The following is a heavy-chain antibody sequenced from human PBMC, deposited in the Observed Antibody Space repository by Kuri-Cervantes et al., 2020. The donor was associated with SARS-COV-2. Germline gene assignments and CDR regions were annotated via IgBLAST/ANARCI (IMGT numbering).Heavy chain of an antibody. D-gene: IGHD3-3*01. J-gene: IGHJ4*02. V-gene: IGHV1-18*01. CDR1: GYTFTSYG. CDR2: ISAYNGNT. CDR3: ARAGITIFGVSQRTPLDFDY. Sequence: ASVKVSCKASGYTFTSYGISWVRQAPVQGLEWMGWISAYNGNTNYAQKLQGRVTMTRDTSTSTVYMELGSLRSEDTAVYYCARAGITIFGVSQRTPLDFDYWGQGTLVTVSS.